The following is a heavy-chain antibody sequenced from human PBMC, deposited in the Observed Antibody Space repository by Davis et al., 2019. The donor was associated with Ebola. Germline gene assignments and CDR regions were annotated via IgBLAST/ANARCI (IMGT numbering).Heavy chain of an antibody. CDR2: IYYSGST. V-gene: IGHV4-59*01. J-gene: IGHJ5*02. CDR3: GRRKAAAGSNWFEP. Sequence: SETLSLTCTVSGGSISSYYWSWIRQPPGKGLEWIGYIYYSGSTNYNPSLKSRVTISVDTSKNQFSLKLSSVTAADTAVYYCGRRKAAAGSNWFEPWGQGTLVTVSS. D-gene: IGHD6-13*01. CDR1: GGSISSYY.